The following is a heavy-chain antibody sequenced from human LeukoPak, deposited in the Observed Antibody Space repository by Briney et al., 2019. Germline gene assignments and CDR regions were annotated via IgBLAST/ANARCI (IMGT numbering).Heavy chain of an antibody. CDR2: IGGSGGFIT. CDR3: AKDSKFIAVAGTGGDYYYYYMDV. Sequence: GGSLRLSCEASGFTFSSHGMNWVRQTPGKGLEWVSGIGGSGGFITYYADSVKGRFTISRDNSKNTLYLQMNSLRAEDTAVYYCAKDSKFIAVAGTGGDYYYYYMDVWGKGTTVTISS. CDR1: GFTFSSHG. D-gene: IGHD6-19*01. J-gene: IGHJ6*03. V-gene: IGHV3-23*01.